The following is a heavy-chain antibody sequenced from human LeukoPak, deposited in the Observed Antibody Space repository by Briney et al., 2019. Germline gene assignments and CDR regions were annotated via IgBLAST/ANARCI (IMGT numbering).Heavy chain of an antibody. CDR2: IYYNGNT. CDR3: VRNFDSYNAFDF. V-gene: IGHV4-31*03. CDR1: GDSISSGGYY. J-gene: IGHJ3*01. Sequence: SETLSLTCTVSGDSISSGGYYWSWIRQHPGKGLEWIGYIYYNGNTYYNPSLKSRLTISGDTSKNQFSLKLSSVTAADTAVYYCVRNFDSYNAFDFWGQGTMVTVSS. D-gene: IGHD3-22*01.